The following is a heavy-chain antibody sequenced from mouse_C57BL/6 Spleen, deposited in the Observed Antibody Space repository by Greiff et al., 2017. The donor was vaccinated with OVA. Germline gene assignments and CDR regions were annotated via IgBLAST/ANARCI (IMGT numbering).Heavy chain of an antibody. CDR2: ISSGSSTI. Sequence: EVQVVESGGGLVKPGGSLKLSCAASGFTFSDYGMHWVRQAPEKGLEWVAYISSGSSTIYYADTVKGRFTISRDNAKNTLFLQMTSLRSEDTAMYYCARMGYYGSSYGDWFAYWGQGTLVTVSA. CDR3: ARMGYYGSSYGDWFAY. V-gene: IGHV5-17*01. CDR1: GFTFSDYG. D-gene: IGHD1-1*01. J-gene: IGHJ3*01.